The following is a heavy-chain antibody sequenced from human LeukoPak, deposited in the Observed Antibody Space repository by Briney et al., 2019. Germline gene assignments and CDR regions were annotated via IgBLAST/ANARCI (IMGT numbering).Heavy chain of an antibody. CDR1: GGSLSGYY. V-gene: IGHV4-59*01. J-gene: IGHJ4*02. CDR3: ARDTGTAYFDY. Sequence: SETLSLTCTVSGGSLSGYYWSWLRQPRGKGVEWIGYIYYTGSTNYNPSLKSRVTISVDTSKSQFSPKLGSVTAADTAVYYCARDTGTAYFDYWGQGTLVTVSS. D-gene: IGHD2-8*02. CDR2: IYYTGST.